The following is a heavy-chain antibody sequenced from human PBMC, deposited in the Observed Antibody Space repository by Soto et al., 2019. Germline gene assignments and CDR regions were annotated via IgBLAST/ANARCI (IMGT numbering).Heavy chain of an antibody. CDR2: IYYSGST. CDR3: VRYYGARVYFDY. J-gene: IGHJ4*02. V-gene: IGHV4-30-4*01. Sequence: PSETLSLTCTVSGGSINNGDYYWSWIRQPPEKGLEWIGYIYYSGSTYYNKSLKSRVTISVDTSMKQFSLNLNSVTAADTAVYYRVRYYGARVYFDYWGQGSLVTVSS. D-gene: IGHD4-17*01. CDR1: GGSINNGDYY.